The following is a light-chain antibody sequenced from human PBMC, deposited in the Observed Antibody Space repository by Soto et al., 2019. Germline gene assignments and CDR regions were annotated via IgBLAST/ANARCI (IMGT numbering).Light chain of an antibody. Sequence: QCLLAHPASWSGSPGQSITISCTGTISDVGAYNSVSWYQQHPHKAPQVIIYKGTQRPSGVSNRFSGSTSGNAASLTISGLQADDEADYFCCSSAPESPYAYGSGTKVTVL. CDR3: CSSAPESPYA. CDR2: KGT. J-gene: IGLJ1*01. V-gene: IGLV2-23*01. CDR1: ISDVGAYNS.